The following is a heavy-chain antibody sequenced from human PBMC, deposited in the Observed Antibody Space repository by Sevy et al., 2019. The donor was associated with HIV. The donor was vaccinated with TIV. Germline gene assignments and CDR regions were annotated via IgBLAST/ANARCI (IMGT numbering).Heavy chain of an antibody. CDR2: IIPIFGTA. CDR3: ASSWSSGYSWFNP. V-gene: IGHV1-69*13. CDR1: GGTFSSYA. D-gene: IGHD3-22*01. J-gene: IGHJ5*02. Sequence: ASVKVSCKASGGTFSSYAISWVRQAPGQGLEWTGGIIPIFGTANYAQKFQGRVTITADESTSTAYMELSSLRSEDTAVYYCASSWSSGYSWFNPWGQGTLVTVSS.